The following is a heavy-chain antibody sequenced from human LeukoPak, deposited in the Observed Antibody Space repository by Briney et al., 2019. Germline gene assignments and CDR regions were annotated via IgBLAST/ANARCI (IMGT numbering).Heavy chain of an antibody. CDR2: ISYDGIKG. CDR1: GFTFSSYA. V-gene: IGHV3-30*03. CDR3: ARDMSQGSGSYFDY. D-gene: IGHD3-10*01. Sequence: PGRSLRLSCAASGFTFSSYAIHWVRQAPGKGLEWVAGISYDGIKGNYADSVKGRLTISRDNSKNTLYLQMNSLRAEDTAVYYCARDMSQGSGSYFDYWGQGTLVTVSS. J-gene: IGHJ4*02.